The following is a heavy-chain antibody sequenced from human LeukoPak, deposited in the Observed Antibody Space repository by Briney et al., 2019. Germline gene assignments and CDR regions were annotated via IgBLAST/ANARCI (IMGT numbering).Heavy chain of an antibody. V-gene: IGHV4-34*01. CDR2: INHSGST. D-gene: IGHD6-19*01. J-gene: IGHJ4*02. CDR1: GGSFSGYY. Sequence: SETLSLTCAVSGGSFSGYYWSWIRQPPGKGLEWIGEINHSGSTNYNPSLKSRVTISVDTSKNQFSLKLSSVTAADTAVYYCAREERDGSVWYEGDYWGQGTLVTVSS. CDR3: AREERDGSVWYEGDY.